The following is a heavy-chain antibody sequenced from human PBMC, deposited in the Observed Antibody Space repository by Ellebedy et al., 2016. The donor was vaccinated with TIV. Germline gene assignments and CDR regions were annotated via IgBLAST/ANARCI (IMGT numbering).Heavy chain of an antibody. V-gene: IGHV3-30*02. CDR3: AKDRLWRGSGTQTFDN. D-gene: IGHD3-10*01. J-gene: IGHJ4*02. Sequence: GESLKISCAASGFIFSSYGMHWVRQAPRKGLEWVAFIRYDGTNKFYADSVKGRFIISRDNYKNTLYLQMNSLRAEDTAVYYCAKDRLWRGSGTQTFDNWGQGTLVTVSS. CDR2: IRYDGTNK. CDR1: GFIFSSYG.